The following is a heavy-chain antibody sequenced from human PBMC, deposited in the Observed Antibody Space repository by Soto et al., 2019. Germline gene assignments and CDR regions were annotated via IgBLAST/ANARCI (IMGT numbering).Heavy chain of an antibody. CDR2: ISAYNGNT. CDR1: GYTFTSYG. CDR3: ARFDVVVPAADLYYYYYMDV. Sequence: ASVKVSCKASGYTFTSYGISWVRQAPGQGLEWMGWISAYNGNTNYAQKLQGRVTMTTDTSTSTAYMELRSLRSDDTAVYYCARFDVVVPAADLYYYYYMDVWGKGTTVTVS. V-gene: IGHV1-18*01. D-gene: IGHD2-2*01. J-gene: IGHJ6*03.